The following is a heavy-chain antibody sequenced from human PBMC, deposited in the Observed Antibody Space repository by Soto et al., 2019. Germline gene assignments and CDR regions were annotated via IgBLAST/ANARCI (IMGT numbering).Heavy chain of an antibody. CDR2: IYYSGST. D-gene: IGHD1-26*01. J-gene: IGHJ6*02. V-gene: IGHV4-30-4*01. CDR3: ARDATRYYYSMDV. Sequence: SETLSLTCTVSGGSISSGDYYWSWIRQPPGKGLEWIGYIYYSGSTYYNPSLKSRVTISVDTSKNQFSLKLSSVTAADTAVYYCARDATRYYYSMDVWGQGTTVTVSS. CDR1: GGSISSGDYY.